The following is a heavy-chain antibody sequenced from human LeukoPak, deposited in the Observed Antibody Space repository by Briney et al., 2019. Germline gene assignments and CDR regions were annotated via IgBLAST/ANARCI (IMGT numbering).Heavy chain of an antibody. D-gene: IGHD5-18*01. J-gene: IGHJ5*02. CDR3: ARTSSVDTALVGVHWFDP. V-gene: IGHV4-38-2*01. CDR2: IFHSGST. CDR1: GDSISSGHY. Sequence: PSETLSLTCAVSGDSISSGHYWAWIRQPPGKGLEWIGSIFHSGSTYCNPSLRSRVTISLNTSKNQFSLILSSMTAADTAVYYCARTSSVDTALVGVHWFDPWGQGTLVTVSS.